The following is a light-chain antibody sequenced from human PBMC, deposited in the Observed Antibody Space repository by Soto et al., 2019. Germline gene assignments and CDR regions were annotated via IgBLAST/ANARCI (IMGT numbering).Light chain of an antibody. Sequence: EIVLTQSPGTLSLSPVERATLSFRASQSVSSSHLAWYQQKPGQAPRLLISGASSRATGIPDRFTGSGSGTDFTLTISRLEPEDFAVYYCQQYGSSPRTFGQGTKVDI. CDR3: QQYGSSPRT. CDR2: GAS. V-gene: IGKV3-20*01. J-gene: IGKJ1*01. CDR1: QSVSSSH.